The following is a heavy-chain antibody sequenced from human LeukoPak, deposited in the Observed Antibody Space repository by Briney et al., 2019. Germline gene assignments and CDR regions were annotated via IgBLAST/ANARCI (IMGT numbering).Heavy chain of an antibody. CDR2: IIPIFGTA. CDR1: GGTFSSYA. J-gene: IGHJ5*02. CDR3: ARHWGYCSSTSCYDSNWFDP. V-gene: IGHV1-69*06. D-gene: IGHD2-2*01. Sequence: GSSVKVSCKASGGTFSSYAISWVRQAPGQGLEWVGGIIPIFGTANYAQKFQGRVTITADKSTSTAYMELGSLRSEDTAVYYCARHWGYCSSTSCYDSNWFDPWGQGTLVTVSS.